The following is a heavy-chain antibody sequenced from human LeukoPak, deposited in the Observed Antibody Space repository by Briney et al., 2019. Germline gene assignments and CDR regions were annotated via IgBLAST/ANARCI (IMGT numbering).Heavy chain of an antibody. J-gene: IGHJ4*02. CDR2: INHSGST. CDR3: ARGGHYDYVWGSYRAKGYFDY. V-gene: IGHV4-34*01. D-gene: IGHD3-16*02. CDR1: GGSFSGYY. Sequence: SETLSLTCAVYGGSFSGYYWSWIRQPPGKGLEWIGEINHSGSTNYNPSLKSRVTISVDTSKNQFSLKLSSVTAADTAVYYCARGGHYDYVWGSYRAKGYFDYWGQGTLVTVSS.